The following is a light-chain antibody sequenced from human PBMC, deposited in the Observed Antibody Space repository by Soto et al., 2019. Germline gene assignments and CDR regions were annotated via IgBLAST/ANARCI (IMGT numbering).Light chain of an antibody. V-gene: IGKV3-15*01. J-gene: IGKJ4*01. CDR1: QRVNGN. CDR3: QQYNNWPPLT. Sequence: EIVMTQSPATLSVSPGEKTTLSFRASQRVNGNLAWYQQKPGQAPRLLIYGASTRATGIPARFSGSGSGTEFTLTISSLQSEDFAIYYCQQYNNWPPLTFGGGTKVEIK. CDR2: GAS.